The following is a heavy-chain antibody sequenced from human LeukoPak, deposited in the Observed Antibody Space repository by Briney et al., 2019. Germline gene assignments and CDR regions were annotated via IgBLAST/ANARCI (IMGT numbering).Heavy chain of an antibody. D-gene: IGHD1-26*01. CDR3: AKDGVGATHFDY. J-gene: IGHJ4*02. CDR2: ISLDGATT. Sequence: GGSLRLSCAASGFTFSSYAMSWVRQAPGKGLEWVSGISLDGATTYYAGFVEGRFTISRDNSKNTLYLQMNSLRAEDTAVYYCAKDGVGATHFDYWGQGTLVTVSS. CDR1: GFTFSSYA. V-gene: IGHV3-23*01.